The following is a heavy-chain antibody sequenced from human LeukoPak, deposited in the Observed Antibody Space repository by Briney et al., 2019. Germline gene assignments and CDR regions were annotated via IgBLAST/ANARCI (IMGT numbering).Heavy chain of an antibody. CDR1: GFTFSLYW. CDR2: IKQDGSEK. Sequence: HSGGSLRLSCVVSGFTFSLYWMNWVRQAPGKGLEWVANIKQDGSEKYYVDSAKGRFTISRDNAKNSLDLQMNSLRVEDTAVYYCARLPAYCSTTSCYVDYWGQGTLVTVSS. D-gene: IGHD2-2*01. V-gene: IGHV3-7*01. J-gene: IGHJ4*02. CDR3: ARLPAYCSTTSCYVDY.